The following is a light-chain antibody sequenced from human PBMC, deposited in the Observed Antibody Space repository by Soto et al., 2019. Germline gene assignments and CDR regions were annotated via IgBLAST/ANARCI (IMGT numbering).Light chain of an antibody. Sequence: DIQMTQSPSTLSASVGDRVTITCRASQSISSWLAWYQQKPGKAPKLLIYDASSVESGVPSRFSGRGSGTEFTLTTSSLHPDCFATYYCQQYNSYSSTFGQGTKLEIK. CDR3: QQYNSYSST. CDR1: QSISSW. V-gene: IGKV1-5*01. J-gene: IGKJ2*01. CDR2: DAS.